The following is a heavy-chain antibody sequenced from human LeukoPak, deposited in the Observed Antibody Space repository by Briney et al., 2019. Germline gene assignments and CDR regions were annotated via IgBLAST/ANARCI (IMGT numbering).Heavy chain of an antibody. J-gene: IGHJ4*02. CDR3: ARRAPSGSHDY. CDR1: GGSISSYY. CDR2: IYYSGST. V-gene: IGHV4-59*08. D-gene: IGHD3-10*01. Sequence: SETLSLTCTVSGGSISSYYWSWIRQPPGKGLEWIGYIYYSGSTNHNPSLKSRVAISVDTSKNQFSLKLSSVTAADTAVYYCARRAPSGSHDYWGQGTLVTVSS.